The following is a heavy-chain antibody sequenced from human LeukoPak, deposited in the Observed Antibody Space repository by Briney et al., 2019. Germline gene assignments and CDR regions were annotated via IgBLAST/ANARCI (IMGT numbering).Heavy chain of an antibody. Sequence: SETLSLTCTVSGGSISSYYWSWIRQPPGKGLEWIGYIYYSGSTNYNPSLKSRVTISVDTSKNQFSLKLSSVTAADTAVYYCARERSDTIFGVVRDYYYYMDVWGKGTTVTVSS. J-gene: IGHJ6*03. D-gene: IGHD3-3*01. CDR3: ARERSDTIFGVVRDYYYYMDV. V-gene: IGHV4-59*01. CDR1: GGSISSYY. CDR2: IYYSGST.